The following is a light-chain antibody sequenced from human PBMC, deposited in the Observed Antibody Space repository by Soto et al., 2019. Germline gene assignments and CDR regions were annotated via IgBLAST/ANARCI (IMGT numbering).Light chain of an antibody. J-gene: IGKJ2*01. Sequence: ENVLTQFPGTLSLSPGETATLSCWASESVSSSYLAWYQQRPGQPPRLLIYGASSRATGIPDRFSGSGSGTDFSLTSSRVEPEDFAMYYCQQFSASPRTFGQGTRLEIK. CDR3: QQFSASPRT. CDR1: ESVSSSY. V-gene: IGKV3-20*01. CDR2: GAS.